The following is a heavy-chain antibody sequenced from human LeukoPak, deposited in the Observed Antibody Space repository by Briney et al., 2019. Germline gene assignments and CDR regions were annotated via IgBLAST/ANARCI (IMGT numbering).Heavy chain of an antibody. D-gene: IGHD3-10*01. CDR2: IHSSGNI. Sequence: SQTLSLTCTVSDDSISSGRYYWSWIRQSAGKGLEWIGRIHSSGNINYNPSLKSRVTISVDTSKNHFSLKLTSVSIADTAVYYCAREGAAQRGEGSFDYWGQGTLVPVSS. CDR3: AREGAAQRGEGSFDY. J-gene: IGHJ4*02. CDR1: DDSISSGRYY. V-gene: IGHV4-61*02.